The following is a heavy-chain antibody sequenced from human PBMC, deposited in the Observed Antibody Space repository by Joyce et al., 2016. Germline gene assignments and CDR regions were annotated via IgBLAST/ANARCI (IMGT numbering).Heavy chain of an antibody. D-gene: IGHD6-19*01. V-gene: IGHV2-70*15. J-gene: IGHJ4*02. CDR3: ARASPTGYSSGWYFDY. CDR2: IDWDDDK. Sequence: QVTLRESGPALVKPTQTLTLTCTFSGFSLSTSGMCVSWIRQPTGKALEWLARIDWDDDKYYSTSLKTRLTISKDTSKNQVVLTMTNMDPVDTATYYCARASPTGYSSGWYFDYWGQGTLVTVSS. CDR1: GFSLSTSGMC.